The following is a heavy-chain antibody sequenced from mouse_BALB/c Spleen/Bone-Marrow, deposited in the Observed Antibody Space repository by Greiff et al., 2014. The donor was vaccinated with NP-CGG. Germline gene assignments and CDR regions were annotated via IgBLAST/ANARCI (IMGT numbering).Heavy chain of an antibody. CDR2: INPYNDAT. V-gene: IGHV1-14*01. J-gene: IGHJ2*01. CDR3: AREGVDYFDY. CDR1: GYTFTSYV. Sequence: EVQLQQSGPEPVKPGASVKMSCKASGYTFTSYVIHWVKQKPGQGLEWIGYINPYNDATKFNERFKGKATLTSDKSSSTAYMVLSSLTSEDSAVYYCAREGVDYFDYWGQGTTLTVSS.